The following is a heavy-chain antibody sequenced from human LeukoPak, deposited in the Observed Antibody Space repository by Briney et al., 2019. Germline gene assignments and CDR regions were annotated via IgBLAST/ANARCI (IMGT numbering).Heavy chain of an antibody. V-gene: IGHV1-18*01. CDR3: ARHTQGDY. J-gene: IGHJ4*02. Sequence: ASVKVSCKASGYTFTSYGISWVRQAPGQGLEWMGWISAYNGNTNYAQKLQGRVTMTRNTSISTAYMELSSLRSEDTAVYYCARHTQGDYWGQGTLVTVSS. CDR1: GYTFTSYG. CDR2: ISAYNGNT.